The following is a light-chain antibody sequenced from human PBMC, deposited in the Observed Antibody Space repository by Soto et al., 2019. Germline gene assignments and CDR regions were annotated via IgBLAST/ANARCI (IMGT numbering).Light chain of an antibody. V-gene: IGLV2-8*01. Sequence: QSVLTQPPSASGSPGQSVTISCPGTSSDVGGYNYVSWYQQHPGKAPKLMIYEVSKRPSGVPDRFSGSKSGNTASLTVSGLQADDEADYYCSSYAGSYSFGVFGTGTKVTVL. J-gene: IGLJ1*01. CDR2: EVS. CDR1: SSDVGGYNY. CDR3: SSYAGSYSFGV.